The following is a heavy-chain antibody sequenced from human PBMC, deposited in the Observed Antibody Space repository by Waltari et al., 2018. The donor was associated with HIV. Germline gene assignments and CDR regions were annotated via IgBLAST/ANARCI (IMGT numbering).Heavy chain of an antibody. CDR3: VRDLAWRAFDV. CDR2: IRSKTSGETR. D-gene: IGHD3-3*01. J-gene: IGHJ3*01. V-gene: IGHV3-49*04. Sequence: QLVESGGALIQTGRSLRLSCPASGVTFGDYAMNWVRQAPGKGLEWVGFIRSKTSGETREYAASVKGRFSISRDDSKGMVYLQMNSLRADDTALYYCVRDLAWRAFDVWGQGTMVTVSS. CDR1: GVTFGDYA.